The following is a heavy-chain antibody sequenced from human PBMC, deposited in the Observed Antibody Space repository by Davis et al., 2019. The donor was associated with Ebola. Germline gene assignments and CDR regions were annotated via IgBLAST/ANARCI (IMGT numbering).Heavy chain of an antibody. V-gene: IGHV5-51*04. D-gene: IGHD3-22*01. CDR1: GHSFTSYW. Sequence: GESLKISCKGSGHSFTSYWIGWVRQVPGKGLEWVGNIFPGTSDPRYSPSFQGQVNISADKPISTAYLQWSSLQASDTAIYYCARARYYYDSGGYHWYFDYWGQGTLVTVSS. CDR3: ARARYYYDSGGYHWYFDY. CDR2: IFPGTSDP. J-gene: IGHJ4*02.